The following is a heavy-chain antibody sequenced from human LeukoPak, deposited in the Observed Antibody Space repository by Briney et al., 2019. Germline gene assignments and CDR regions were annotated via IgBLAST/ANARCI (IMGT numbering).Heavy chain of an antibody. V-gene: IGHV3-20*04. CDR3: ARGFNYYYYYYMDV. CDR2: INWNGGSI. CDR1: GFTFDDYG. Sequence: PGGSLRLSCAASGFTFDDYGMSWVRQAPGKGLEWVAGINWNGGSIGYADSVKGRFTISRDNAKNSLYLQVNSLRAEDTALYYCARGFNYYYYYYMDVWGKGTTVTVSS. J-gene: IGHJ6*03.